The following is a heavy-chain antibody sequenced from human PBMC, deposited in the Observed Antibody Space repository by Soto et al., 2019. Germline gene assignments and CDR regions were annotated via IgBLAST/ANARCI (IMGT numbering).Heavy chain of an antibody. CDR3: ARGHSTDCSNGVCSFFYNHEMDV. CDR1: GYSFSDYH. CDR2: INPKSGGT. J-gene: IGHJ6*02. V-gene: IGHV1-2*04. Sequence: ASVKVSCKASGYSFSDYHIHWVRQAPGQGLEWLGRINPKSGGTSSAQKFQGWVTMTRDTSISTAYMELTRLRSDDTAVYFCARGHSTDCSNGVCSFFYNHEMDVWGQGTTVTVSS. D-gene: IGHD2-8*01.